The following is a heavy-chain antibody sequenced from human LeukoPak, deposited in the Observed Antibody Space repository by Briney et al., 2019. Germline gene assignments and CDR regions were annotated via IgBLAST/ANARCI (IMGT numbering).Heavy chain of an antibody. J-gene: IGHJ4*02. CDR2: INHRGST. CDR3: ARGYPAAGFNY. Sequence: PPETLSLTCAVYGGSLSGYYWSWIRQPPGKGLGWDGEINHRGSTNYKPSLKSRVAISVDTSKKQFSLKLSSVTATDTAVYYCARGYPAAGFNYWGRGTLVTVSS. D-gene: IGHD6-13*01. CDR1: GGSLSGYY. V-gene: IGHV4-34*01.